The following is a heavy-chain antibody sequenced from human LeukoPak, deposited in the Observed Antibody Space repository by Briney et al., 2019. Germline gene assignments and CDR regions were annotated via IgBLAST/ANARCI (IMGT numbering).Heavy chain of an antibody. J-gene: IGHJ4*02. Sequence: PSETLSLTCTVSGGSISSYYWSWIRQPPGKGLEWIGYIYYSGSTNYNPSLKSRVTISVDTSKNQSSLKLSSVTAADTAVYYCARDDSSGYYRFDYWGQGTLVTVSS. CDR1: GGSISSYY. D-gene: IGHD3-22*01. CDR2: IYYSGST. CDR3: ARDDSSGYYRFDY. V-gene: IGHV4-59*01.